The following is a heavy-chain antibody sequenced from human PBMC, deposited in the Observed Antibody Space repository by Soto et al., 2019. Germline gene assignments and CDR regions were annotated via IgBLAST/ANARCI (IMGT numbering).Heavy chain of an antibody. Sequence: SETLSLTCTVSGGSVSSGNYYWSWIRQPPGKGLEWIGYIYSRGSTNYNPSLKSRVTISVDTSKTQFSLKVRSVTAADTAVYYCARGSEAWFDPSGQGTLVTVSS. J-gene: IGHJ5*02. V-gene: IGHV4-61*01. CDR1: GGSVSSGNYY. CDR3: ARGSEAWFDP. CDR2: IYSRGST.